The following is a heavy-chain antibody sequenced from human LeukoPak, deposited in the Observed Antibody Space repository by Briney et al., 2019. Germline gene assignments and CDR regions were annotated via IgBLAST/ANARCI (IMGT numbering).Heavy chain of an antibody. Sequence: GGSLRLSCAASGFTFSSYSMNWVRQAPGEGLEWVSSISSSSTYIYYADSVKGRFTISRDNAKNSLYLQMNSLRAEDTAVYYCAELGITMIGGVWGKGTTVTISS. V-gene: IGHV3-21*01. CDR2: ISSSSTYI. CDR1: GFTFSSYS. CDR3: AELGITMIGGV. D-gene: IGHD3-10*02. J-gene: IGHJ6*04.